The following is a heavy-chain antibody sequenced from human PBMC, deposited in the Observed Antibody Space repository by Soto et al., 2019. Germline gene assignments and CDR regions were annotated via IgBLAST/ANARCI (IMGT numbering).Heavy chain of an antibody. J-gene: IGHJ4*02. CDR1: GGSFSGYY. CDR3: ARIFSRYFDY. Sequence: PSETLSLTCAVYGGSFSGYYWSWIRQPPGKGLEWIGEINHSGSTNYNPSLKSRVTISVDTSKNQFSLKLSSVTAADTAVYYCARIFSRYFDYWGQGTLVTVSS. D-gene: IGHD3-3*01. CDR2: INHSGST. V-gene: IGHV4-34*01.